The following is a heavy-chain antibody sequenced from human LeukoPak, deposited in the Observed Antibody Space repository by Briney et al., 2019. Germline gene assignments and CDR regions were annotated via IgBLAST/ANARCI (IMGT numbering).Heavy chain of an antibody. CDR2: ISGSGGST. CDR3: AKDLTGDYYDSSAFDY. CDR1: GFTFSSYA. J-gene: IGHJ4*02. V-gene: IGHV3-23*01. D-gene: IGHD3-22*01. Sequence: PGGSLRLSCAASGFTFSSYAMSWVRQAPGKGLEWVSAISGSGGSTYYADSVKGRFTISRDNSKNTLYLQMNSLRADDTAVYYCAKDLTGDYYDSSAFDYWGQGTLVTVSS.